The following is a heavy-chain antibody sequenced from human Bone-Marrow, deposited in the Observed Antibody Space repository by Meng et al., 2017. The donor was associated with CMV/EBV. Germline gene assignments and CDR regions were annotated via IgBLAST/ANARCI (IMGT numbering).Heavy chain of an antibody. CDR3: ARDLDTIFRYGMDV. D-gene: IGHD3-3*01. CDR1: GFSFSTYG. J-gene: IGHJ6*02. CDR2: ISSSSSYI. V-gene: IGHV3-21*01. Sequence: GESLKISCAASGFSFSTYGMNWVRRAPGKGLELVSCISSSSSYIYNADSVKGRFTISRDNAKNSLYLQMNSLRAEDTAVYYCARDLDTIFRYGMDVWGQGTKVTVSS.